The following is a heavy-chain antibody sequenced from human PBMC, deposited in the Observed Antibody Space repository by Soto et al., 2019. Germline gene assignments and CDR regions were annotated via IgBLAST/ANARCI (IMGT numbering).Heavy chain of an antibody. V-gene: IGHV3-30*04. J-gene: IGHJ4*02. CDR3: ARETSDLIRGHFDY. Sequence: PGGSLRLSCAASGFRFSRHAIHWVRQAPGKGLEWVAVISDHGWREYYADSVKGRFIISRDNSNNTLYLKMNNLRIEDTAVYYCARETSDLIRGHFDYWGQGTQVTVS. D-gene: IGHD2-21*01. CDR2: ISDHGWRE. CDR1: GFRFSRHA.